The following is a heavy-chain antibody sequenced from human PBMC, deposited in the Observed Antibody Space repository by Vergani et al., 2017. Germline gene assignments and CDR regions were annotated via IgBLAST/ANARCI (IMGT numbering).Heavy chain of an antibody. CDR2: IQFDGSNH. V-gene: IGHV3-30*02. Sequence: QVQLVESGGGVVQRGGSLRLSCATSGFTLSNYDMPWIRQGPGKGLEFVAFIQFDGSNHYYADSVKGRYTLSRGFSKNTLYLQMNDLRTDDTATYYCAKHFRGWGIDYWGKGTQVIVSS. CDR1: GFTLSNYD. J-gene: IGHJ4*02. D-gene: IGHD3-16*01. CDR3: AKHFRGWGIDY.